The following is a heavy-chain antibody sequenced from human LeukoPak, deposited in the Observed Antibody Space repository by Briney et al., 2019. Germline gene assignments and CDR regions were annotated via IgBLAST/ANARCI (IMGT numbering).Heavy chain of an antibody. Sequence: GGSLRLSCASSGIILNHYWMSWVRQVPGKGLEWVANIKEDGSEKNYVDSVRGRFTISRDNARSSLYLQMNSLRAEDTAVYYCARRGWQFDFWGQGTLVTVSS. CDR1: GIILNHYW. V-gene: IGHV3-7*01. D-gene: IGHD2-15*01. J-gene: IGHJ4*02. CDR2: IKEDGSEK. CDR3: ARRGWQFDF.